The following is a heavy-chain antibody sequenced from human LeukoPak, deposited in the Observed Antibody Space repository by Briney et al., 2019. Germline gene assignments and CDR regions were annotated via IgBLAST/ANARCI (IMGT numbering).Heavy chain of an antibody. V-gene: IGHV4-39*07. J-gene: IGHJ4*02. CDR1: GGSISSSDYY. Sequence: SETLSLTCTVSGGSISSSDYYCGWIRQPPGKGLEWIGSIYYSVTTYYNPSLKSRVTISVDTSKNQFSLKLNSVTAADTAVYYCARDRLRWPKIDYWGQGTLVTVSS. D-gene: IGHD4-23*01. CDR3: ARDRLRWPKIDY. CDR2: IYYSVTT.